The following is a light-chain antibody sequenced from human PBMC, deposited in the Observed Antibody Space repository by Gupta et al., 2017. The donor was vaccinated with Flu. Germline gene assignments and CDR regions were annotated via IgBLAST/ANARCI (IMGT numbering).Light chain of an antibody. CDR3: QQNYSSPLFT. J-gene: IGKJ3*01. CDR2: AAS. CDR1: QSISSY. V-gene: IGKV1-39*01. Sequence: DIQLTQSPSSLSASVGDRVTITCRASQSISSYLNWYQQKPGKAPKLLIYAASSLQSGVPSRFSGSGSGTDFTLTISSRQPEDFAAYYCQQNYSSPLFTFGHGTKVDIK.